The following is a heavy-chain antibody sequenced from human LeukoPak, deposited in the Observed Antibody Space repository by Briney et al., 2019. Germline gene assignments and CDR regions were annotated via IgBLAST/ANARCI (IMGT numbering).Heavy chain of an antibody. D-gene: IGHD3-9*01. CDR3: AKDQTPYYDILTGYYEGAFDI. Sequence: GGSLRLSCAASGFTFSSYAMSWVRXAPGXXXXXVSAXSXXXXSTYYADSVKGRFTISRDNSKNTLYLQMNSLRAEDTAVYYCAKDQTPYYDILTGYYEGAFDIWGQGTMVTVSS. V-gene: IGHV3-23*01. CDR1: GFTFSSYA. J-gene: IGHJ3*02. CDR2: XSXXXXST.